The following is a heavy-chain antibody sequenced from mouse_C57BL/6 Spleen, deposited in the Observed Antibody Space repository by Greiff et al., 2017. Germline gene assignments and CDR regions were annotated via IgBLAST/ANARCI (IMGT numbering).Heavy chain of an antibody. Sequence: VQLQQSGAELVRPGASVTLSCKASGYTFTDYEMHWVKQTPVHGLEWIGAIDPETGGTAYNQKFKGKAILTADKSSSTAYMELRSLTSEDSAVYYCTRHSVETHDYDDGWGQGTTLTVSS. CDR1: GYTFTDYE. CDR2: IDPETGGT. D-gene: IGHD2-4*01. V-gene: IGHV1-15*01. CDR3: TRHSVETHDYDDG. J-gene: IGHJ2*01.